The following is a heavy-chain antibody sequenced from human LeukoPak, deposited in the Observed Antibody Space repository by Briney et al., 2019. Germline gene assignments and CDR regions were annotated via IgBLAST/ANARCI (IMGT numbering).Heavy chain of an antibody. D-gene: IGHD2-21*02. CDR1: GGSISSGGYY. CDR3: ASGNCGGDCFWPFDY. Sequence: SETLSLTCTVSGGSISSGGYYRSWIRQHPGKGLEWIGYIYYSGSTYYNPSLKSRVTISVDTSKNQFSLKLSSVTAADTAVYYCASGNCGGDCFWPFDYWGQGTLVTVSS. J-gene: IGHJ4*02. CDR2: IYYSGST. V-gene: IGHV4-31*03.